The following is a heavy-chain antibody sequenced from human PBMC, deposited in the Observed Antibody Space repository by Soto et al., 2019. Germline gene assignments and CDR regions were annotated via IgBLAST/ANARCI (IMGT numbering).Heavy chain of an antibody. CDR1: GYTFTGYY. Sequence: ASVKVSCKVSGYTFTGYYMHWVRQAPGQGLEWMGWINPNSGGTNYAQKFQGRVTMTRDTSISTAYMELSRLRSDDTAVYYCARPTRGYSGYGPHYYYYGMDVWGQGTTVTVSS. V-gene: IGHV1-2*02. J-gene: IGHJ6*02. CDR2: INPNSGGT. D-gene: IGHD5-12*01. CDR3: ARPTRGYSGYGPHYYYYGMDV.